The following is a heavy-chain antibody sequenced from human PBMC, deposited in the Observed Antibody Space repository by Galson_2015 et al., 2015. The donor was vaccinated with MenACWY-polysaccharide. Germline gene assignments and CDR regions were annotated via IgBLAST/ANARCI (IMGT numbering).Heavy chain of an antibody. CDR3: ARGGVDIVATINLDY. CDR2: IIPIFGTA. D-gene: IGHD5-12*01. CDR1: GGTFSSYA. J-gene: IGHJ4*02. Sequence: SVKVSCKASGGTFSSYAISWVRQAPGQGLEWMGGIIPIFGTANYAQKFQGRVTITADESTSTAYMELSSLRSEDTAVYYCARGGVDIVATINLDYWGQGTLVTVSS. V-gene: IGHV1-69*13.